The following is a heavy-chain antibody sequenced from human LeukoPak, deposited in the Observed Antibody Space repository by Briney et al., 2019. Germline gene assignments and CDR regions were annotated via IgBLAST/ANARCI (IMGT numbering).Heavy chain of an antibody. Sequence: GGSLRLSCAASGFTFITYALHWVRQAPGKGLEWVALISDDGGNEYYADSVKGRFTISRDNSKNTLYLQMNSLRAEDTAVYYCARDLWVAPSYYYYGMDVWGQGTTVTVSS. CDR1: GFTFITYA. D-gene: IGHD3-16*01. CDR2: ISDDGGNE. CDR3: ARDLWVAPSYYYYGMDV. J-gene: IGHJ6*02. V-gene: IGHV3-30-3*01.